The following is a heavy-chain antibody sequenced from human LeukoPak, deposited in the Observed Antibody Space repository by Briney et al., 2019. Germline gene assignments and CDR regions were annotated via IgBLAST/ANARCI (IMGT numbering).Heavy chain of an antibody. V-gene: IGHV1-18*01. CDR3: AADYDILTGSPAGGY. D-gene: IGHD3-9*01. J-gene: IGHJ4*02. Sequence: ASVKVSCKASGYTFSSYGIGWVRQAPGQGLEWMGWISAYNGNTNYAQKLQGRVTMTTDTSTSTAYMELRSLRSDDTAVYYCAADYDILTGSPAGGYWGQGTLVTVSS. CDR1: GYTFSSYG. CDR2: ISAYNGNT.